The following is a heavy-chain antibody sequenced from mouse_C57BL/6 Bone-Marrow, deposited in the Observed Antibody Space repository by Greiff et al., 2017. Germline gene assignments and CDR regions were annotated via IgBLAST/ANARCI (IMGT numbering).Heavy chain of an antibody. CDR3: ARDRELLRFAY. Sequence: EVQLVESGGGLVKPGASLKLSCAASGFTFSDYGMHWVRQAPEKGLEWVAYISGGSSTIYYADTVKGRFTISIDNAENTQFLQMTSLRSEDTAMYYCARDRELLRFAYWGQGTLVTVSA. CDR2: ISGGSSTI. J-gene: IGHJ3*01. CDR1: GFTFSDYG. D-gene: IGHD1-1*01. V-gene: IGHV5-17*01.